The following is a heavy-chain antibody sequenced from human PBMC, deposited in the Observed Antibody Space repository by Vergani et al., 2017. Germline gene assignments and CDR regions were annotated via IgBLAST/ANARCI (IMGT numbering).Heavy chain of an antibody. J-gene: IGHJ6*03. Sequence: VQLVESGGGLVQPGRSLRLSCAASGFTFSDYYMSWIRQAPGKGLEWLSYISSSGSPISYADSVKGRFTISRDNAKNSLYLQMNSLRAEDTALYYCAKAKLSYYDFWSGLPHMDVWGKGP. V-gene: IGHV3-11*01. CDR1: GFTFSDYY. D-gene: IGHD3-3*01. CDR2: ISSSGSPI. CDR3: AKAKLSYYDFWSGLPHMDV.